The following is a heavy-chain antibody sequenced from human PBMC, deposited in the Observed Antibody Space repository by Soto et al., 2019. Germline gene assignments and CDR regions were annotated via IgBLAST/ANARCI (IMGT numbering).Heavy chain of an antibody. J-gene: IGHJ1*01. D-gene: IGHD3-22*01. V-gene: IGHV3-11*01. Sequence: LSLTCAASGFTFSDYYMSWIRQAPGKGLERVSYISSSGSTIYYADSVKGRFTISRDNAKNSLYLQMNSLRAEDTAVYYCASHYYYDSSGYYWAFQHWGQGTLVTVSS. CDR2: ISSSGSTI. CDR1: GFTFSDYY. CDR3: ASHYYYDSSGYYWAFQH.